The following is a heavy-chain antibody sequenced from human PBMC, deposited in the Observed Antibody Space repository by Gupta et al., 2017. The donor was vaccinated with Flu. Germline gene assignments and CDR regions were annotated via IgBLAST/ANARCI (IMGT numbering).Heavy chain of an antibody. CDR2: IYYSGST. D-gene: IGHD3-22*01. CDR1: GGSISSSSYY. V-gene: IGHV4-39*01. Sequence: QLQLQESGPGLVKPSETLSLTCTVSGGSISSSSYYWGWIRQPPGKGLEWIGSIYYSGSTYYNPSLKSRVTISVDTSKSQFSLKLSSVTAADTAVYYCARHELTMIVVVITTTSAFDIWGQGTMVTVSS. CDR3: ARHELTMIVVVITTTSAFDI. J-gene: IGHJ3*02.